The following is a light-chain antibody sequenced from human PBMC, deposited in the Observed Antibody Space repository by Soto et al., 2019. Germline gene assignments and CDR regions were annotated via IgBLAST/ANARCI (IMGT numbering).Light chain of an antibody. V-gene: IGLV2-8*01. CDR3: NSYAGSNTMV. CDR1: SSDIGGYDF. CDR2: NVN. Sequence: QSALTQPPSASGSPGQAVTISCTGTSSDIGGYDFVSWYQVRPGEAPQLIIYNVNGRPSGVPRRFSGSKSGNTASLTVSGLQAEDEADYHCNSYAGSNTMVFGGGTKVTVL. J-gene: IGLJ2*01.